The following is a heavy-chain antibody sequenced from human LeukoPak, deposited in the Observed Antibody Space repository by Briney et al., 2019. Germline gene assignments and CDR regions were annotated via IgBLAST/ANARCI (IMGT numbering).Heavy chain of an antibody. J-gene: IGHJ4*02. D-gene: IGHD4-23*01. V-gene: IGHV1-69*05. CDR2: IIPIFGTA. Sequence: ASVKVSCTASGGTFSSYAISWVRQAPGQGLEWMGGIIPIFGTANYAQKFQGRVTITTDESTSTAYMELSSLRSEDTAVYYCASEGGYGGNPFDYWGQGTLVTVSS. CDR1: GGTFSSYA. CDR3: ASEGGYGGNPFDY.